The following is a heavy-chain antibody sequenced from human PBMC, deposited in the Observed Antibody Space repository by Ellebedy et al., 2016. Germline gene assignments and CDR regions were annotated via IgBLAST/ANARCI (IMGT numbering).Heavy chain of an antibody. CDR1: GFTFSSYS. V-gene: IGHV3-21*01. Sequence: GESLKISCAASGFTFSSYSMNWVRQAPGKGLEWVSSISSSSSYIYYADSVKGRFTISRDNAKNSLYLQMNSLRAEDTAVYYCARGLYYYGSLRDYGMDVWGQGTTVTVSS. CDR2: ISSSSSYI. J-gene: IGHJ6*02. CDR3: ARGLYYYGSLRDYGMDV. D-gene: IGHD3-10*01.